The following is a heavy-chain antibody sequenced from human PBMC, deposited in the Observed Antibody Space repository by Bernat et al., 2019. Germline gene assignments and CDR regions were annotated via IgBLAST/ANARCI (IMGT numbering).Heavy chain of an antibody. CDR2: ISSSSSYT. D-gene: IGHD2-15*01. J-gene: IGHJ4*02. CDR1: GFTFSDYY. V-gene: IGHV3-11*05. CDR3: ARARGYCSGGSCYYDFDY. Sequence: QVQLVESGGGLVKPGGSLRLSCAASGFTFSDYYMSWIRQAPGKGLDWVSYISSSSSYTNYADSVKGRFTISRDNAKNSLYLQMNSLRAKDTAVYYCARARGYCSGGSCYYDFDYWGQGTLVTVSS.